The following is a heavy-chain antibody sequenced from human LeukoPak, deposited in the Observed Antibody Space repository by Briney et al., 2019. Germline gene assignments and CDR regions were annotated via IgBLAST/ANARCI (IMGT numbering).Heavy chain of an antibody. J-gene: IGHJ4*02. CDR3: ARGATITMIVADFDY. V-gene: IGHV4-39*07. CDR2: LYYSGKT. D-gene: IGHD3-22*01. CDR1: GGYISSTTYY. Sequence: SDTLSLTCIISGGYISSTTYYWGWIRQPPGKGLEWIGTLYYSGKTYYNPSLKGRVTISVDTSKNQFSLKLSSVTAADTAVYYCARGATITMIVADFDYWGQGTLVTVSS.